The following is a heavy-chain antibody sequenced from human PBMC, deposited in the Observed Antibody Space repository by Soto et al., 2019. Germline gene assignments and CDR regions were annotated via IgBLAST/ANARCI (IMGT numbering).Heavy chain of an antibody. D-gene: IGHD1-1*01. J-gene: IGHJ3*02. CDR2: IDPSDSYT. Sequence: LGESLKISCEGSGYRFTSYWINWVRQLPGKGLEWMGKIDPSDSYTSYNPSFQGHVTISADKSINTAYLQWSGLKASDTAMYYCARLELSDAFDMRGQGTMVTVSS. V-gene: IGHV5-10-1*01. CDR1: GYRFTSYW. CDR3: ARLELSDAFDM.